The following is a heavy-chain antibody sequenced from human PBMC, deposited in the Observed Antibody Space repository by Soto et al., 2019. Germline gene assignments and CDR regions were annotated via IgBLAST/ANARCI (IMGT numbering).Heavy chain of an antibody. V-gene: IGHV3-30*18. CDR3: AKKLPPGNLHSSSSGLDY. D-gene: IGHD6-6*01. CDR1: GFTFSSYG. J-gene: IGHJ4*02. Sequence: GGSLRLSCAASGFTFSSYGMHWVRQAPGKGLEWVAVISYDGSNKYYADSVKGRFTISRDNSKNTLYLQMNSLRAEDTAVYYCAKKLPPGNLHSSSSGLDYWGQGTLVTVSS. CDR2: ISYDGSNK.